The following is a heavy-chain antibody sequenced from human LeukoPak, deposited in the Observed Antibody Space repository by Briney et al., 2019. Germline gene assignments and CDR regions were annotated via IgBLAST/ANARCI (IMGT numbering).Heavy chain of an antibody. CDR1: GFSFSNYW. Sequence: GGSLRLSCAASGFSFSNYWMSWVRQAPGKGLEWVANIKQDGSEKYYVDSVKGRFTISRDNAKNSLYLQMNSLRAEDTAVYYCARVVDYAWGSCDYWGQGTLVTVSS. V-gene: IGHV3-7*01. CDR3: ARVVDYAWGSCDY. CDR2: IKQDGSEK. D-gene: IGHD3-16*01. J-gene: IGHJ4*02.